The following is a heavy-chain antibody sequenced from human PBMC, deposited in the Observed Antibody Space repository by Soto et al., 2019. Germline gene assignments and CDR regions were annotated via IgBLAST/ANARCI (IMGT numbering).Heavy chain of an antibody. CDR2: ISGSGGST. V-gene: IGHV3-23*01. CDR3: AKDRFGEYFYYGMDV. D-gene: IGHD3-10*01. J-gene: IGHJ6*02. Sequence: EVQPLESGGGLVQPGGSLRLSCAASGFTFSSYAMNWVRQAPGKGLEWVSGISGSGGSTYYADSVKGRFTISRDKSKNTLYLQMTSLRAEDTAVYYCAKDRFGEYFYYGMDVWGQGTTVTVSS. CDR1: GFTFSSYA.